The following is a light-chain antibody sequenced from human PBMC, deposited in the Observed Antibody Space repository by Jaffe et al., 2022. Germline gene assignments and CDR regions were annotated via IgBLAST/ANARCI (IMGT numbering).Light chain of an antibody. J-gene: IGKJ2*01. CDR3: QQYDNLPHTVYT. CDR2: DAS. CDR1: QDISNY. V-gene: IGKV1-33*01. Sequence: DIQMTQSPSSLSASVGDRVTITCQASQDISNYLNWYQQKPGKAPKLLIYDASNLETGVPSRFSGSGSGTDFTFTISSLQPEDIATYYCQQYDNLPHTVYTFGQGTKLEIK.